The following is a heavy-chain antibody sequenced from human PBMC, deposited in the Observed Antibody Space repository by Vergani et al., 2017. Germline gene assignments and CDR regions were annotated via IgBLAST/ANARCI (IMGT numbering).Heavy chain of an antibody. Sequence: EVQLVESGGGLVQPGRSLRLSCAASGFTFDDYAMHWVRQAPGKGLEWVSGISWNSGSIGYADSVKGRFTISRDNANNSLYLQMNSLRAEDTAFYYCAKALSSDLYSSSGYWGQGTLVTVSS. CDR1: GFTFDDYA. J-gene: IGHJ4*02. CDR2: ISWNSGSI. CDR3: AKALSSDLYSSSGY. D-gene: IGHD6-6*01. V-gene: IGHV3-9*01.